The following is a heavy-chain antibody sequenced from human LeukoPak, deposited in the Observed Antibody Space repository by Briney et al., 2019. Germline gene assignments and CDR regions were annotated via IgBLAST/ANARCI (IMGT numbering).Heavy chain of an antibody. J-gene: IGHJ4*02. D-gene: IGHD3-22*01. Sequence: SETLSLTCTVSGGSISSGGYYWSWIRQHPGKGLGWIGYIYYSGSTYYNPSLKSRVTISVDTSKNQFSLKLSSVTAADTAVYYCARADRSSGYYYDYWGQGTLVTVSS. CDR1: GGSISSGGYY. CDR3: ARADRSSGYYYDY. CDR2: IYYSGST. V-gene: IGHV4-31*03.